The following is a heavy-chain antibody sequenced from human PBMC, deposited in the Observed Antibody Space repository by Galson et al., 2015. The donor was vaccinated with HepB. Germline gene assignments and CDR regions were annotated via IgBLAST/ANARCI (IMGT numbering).Heavy chain of an antibody. D-gene: IGHD6-13*01. Sequence: SVKVSCKASGYTFTGYYIHWVRQAPGQGLEWMGWINPNNGGTNYAQKFQGWVTMTRDTSISTAYMELSRLRSDDTAVYYCARDRLSSSSYYYYGMDVWGQWTTVTVSS. CDR2: INPNNGGT. V-gene: IGHV1-2*04. J-gene: IGHJ6*02. CDR1: GYTFTGYY. CDR3: ARDRLSSSSYYYYGMDV.